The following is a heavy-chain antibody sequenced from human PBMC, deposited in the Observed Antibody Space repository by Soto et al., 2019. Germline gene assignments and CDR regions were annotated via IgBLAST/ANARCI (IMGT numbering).Heavy chain of an antibody. CDR2: IIPIFGTA. CDR1: GGTFSSYA. CDR3: AREVTSGSHIGY. J-gene: IGHJ4*02. V-gene: IGHV1-69*01. Sequence: QVQLVQSGAEEKKPGASVKVSCKASGGTFSSYAISWVRQAPGQGPEWMGWIIPIFGTANYAHKFQRRVTITADESTSAAYMELSSLRSEDTAVYYCAREVTSGSHIGYWGQGTLVTVSS. D-gene: IGHD3-22*01.